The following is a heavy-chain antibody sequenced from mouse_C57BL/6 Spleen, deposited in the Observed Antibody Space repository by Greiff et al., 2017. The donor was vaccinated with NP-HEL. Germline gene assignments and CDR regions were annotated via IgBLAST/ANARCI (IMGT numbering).Heavy chain of an antibody. V-gene: IGHV6-3*01. D-gene: IGHD2-2*01. J-gene: IGHJ3*01. CDR3: TREVTTGFAY. Sequence: EVKVEESGGGLVQPGGSMKLSCVASGFTFSNYWMNWVRQSPEKGLEWVAQIRLKSDNYATHYAESVKGRFTISRDDSKSSVYLQMNNLRAEDTGIYYCTREVTTGFAYWGQGTLVTVSA. CDR2: IRLKSDNYAT. CDR1: GFTFSNYW.